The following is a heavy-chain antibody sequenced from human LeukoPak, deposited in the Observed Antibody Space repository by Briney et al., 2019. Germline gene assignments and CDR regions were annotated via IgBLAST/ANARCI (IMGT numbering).Heavy chain of an antibody. V-gene: IGHV3-66*01. Sequence: GGSLRLSCAASGFTFSTYWMHWVRQAPGKGLEWVSVIYSGGSTYYADSVKGRFTISRDNSKNTLYLQMDSLRAEDTAVYYCARVPDSGSFNFDYWGQGTLVTVSS. CDR2: IYSGGST. CDR1: GFTFSTYW. D-gene: IGHD1-26*01. CDR3: ARVPDSGSFNFDY. J-gene: IGHJ4*02.